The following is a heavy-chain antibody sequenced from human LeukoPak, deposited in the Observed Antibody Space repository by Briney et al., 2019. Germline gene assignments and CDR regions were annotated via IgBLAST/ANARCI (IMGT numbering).Heavy chain of an antibody. CDR2: ISSSSSYI. D-gene: IGHD6-13*01. CDR3: ARASRTDQDAFDI. J-gene: IGHJ3*02. Sequence: GGSLRLSCAASGFTFSSYAMSWVRQAPGKGLEWVSSISSSSSYIYYADSVKGRFTISRDNAKNSLYLQMNSLRAEDTAVYYCARASRTDQDAFDIWGQGTMVTVSS. V-gene: IGHV3-21*01. CDR1: GFTFSSYA.